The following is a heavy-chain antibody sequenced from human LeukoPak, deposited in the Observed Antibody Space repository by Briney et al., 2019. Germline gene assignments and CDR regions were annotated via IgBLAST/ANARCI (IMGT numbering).Heavy chain of an antibody. V-gene: IGHV3-30*04. CDR1: GFTFSNSA. CDR3: AKADYGDFKENYYMDV. CDR2: ISYDGSNK. Sequence: GGSLRLSCAASGFTFSNSALSWVRQAPGKGLEWVAVISYDGSNKYYADSVKGRFTISRDNSKNTLYLQMNSLRAEDTAVYYCAKADYGDFKENYYMDVWGKGTTVTVSS. D-gene: IGHD4-17*01. J-gene: IGHJ6*03.